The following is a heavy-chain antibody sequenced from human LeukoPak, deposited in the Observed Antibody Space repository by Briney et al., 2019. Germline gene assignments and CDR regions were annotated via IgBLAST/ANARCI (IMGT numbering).Heavy chain of an antibody. CDR1: GGSISGYF. CDR2: VHLSGAT. CDR3: TRESGAFSPFGF. J-gene: IGHJ4*02. V-gene: IGHV4-59*12. D-gene: IGHD1-26*01. Sequence: SETLSLTCTVSGGSISGYFWNWVRQPPGKGLEWIGEVHLSGATNYNPSLESRVSMSIDKSKNHLSPEVTSVTAADTAIYYCTRESGAFSPFGFWGQGTLLTVSS.